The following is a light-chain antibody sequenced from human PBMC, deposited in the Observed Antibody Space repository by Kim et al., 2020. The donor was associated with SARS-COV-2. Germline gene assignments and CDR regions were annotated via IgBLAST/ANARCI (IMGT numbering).Light chain of an antibody. V-gene: IGLV2-8*01. CDR3: SSYAGSNNVV. J-gene: IGLJ2*01. Sequence: GQSVTISCTGTSSDVGGYNYVSWYQQHPGKAPKLMIYEVSKRPSVVPDRFSGSKSGNTASLTVSGLQAEDEADYYCSSYAGSNNVVFGGGTQLTVL. CDR2: EVS. CDR1: SSDVGGYNY.